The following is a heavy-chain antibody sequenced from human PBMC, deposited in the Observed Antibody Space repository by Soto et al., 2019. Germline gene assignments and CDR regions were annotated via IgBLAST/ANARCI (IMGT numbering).Heavy chain of an antibody. CDR1: GFTFSNYG. CDR3: ARDPTTVVTNPYFDY. CDR2: IWQDGSNK. J-gene: IGHJ4*02. D-gene: IGHD4-17*01. Sequence: QVQLVESGGGVVQPGRSLRLSCAASGFTFSNYGMHWVRQAPGKGLEWVAVIWQDGSNKYYSDSVKGRFTISRDSSKNTLYLQMNSLRAEDTAVYYCARDPTTVVTNPYFDYWGQGTLVTGSS. V-gene: IGHV3-33*01.